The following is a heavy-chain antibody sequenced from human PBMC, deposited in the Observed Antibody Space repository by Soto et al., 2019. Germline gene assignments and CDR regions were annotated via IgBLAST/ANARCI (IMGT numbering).Heavy chain of an antibody. V-gene: IGHV3-23*01. Sequence: EVQLLQSGGGLVQPRGSLRLSCAASGFTFTSYSMTWVRQTPGKGLEWVAAVNPGGYSTYYADSVKGRFTISRDNSNKTLYLQMNSLRAEDTAVYYCAKDLRAGSGYDFDYRDQGTLVTVSS. CDR1: GFTFTSYS. CDR2: VNPGGYST. CDR3: AKDLRAGSGYDFDY. D-gene: IGHD5-12*01. J-gene: IGHJ4*02.